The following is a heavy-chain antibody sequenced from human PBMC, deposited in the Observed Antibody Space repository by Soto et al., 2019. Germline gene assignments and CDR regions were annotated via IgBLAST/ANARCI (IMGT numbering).Heavy chain of an antibody. D-gene: IGHD6-19*01. V-gene: IGHV3-33*01. Sequence: QVQLVESGGGVVQPGRSLRLSCAASGFTFSGYGMHWVRQAPGKGLEWVAVIWYDGTDKYYADSVKGRFTISRDNSKNTLYLQMDSLRAEDTAVYYCAREIQTSGWFLDYWGQGTLVTVSS. CDR2: IWYDGTDK. CDR3: AREIQTSGWFLDY. J-gene: IGHJ4*02. CDR1: GFTFSGYG.